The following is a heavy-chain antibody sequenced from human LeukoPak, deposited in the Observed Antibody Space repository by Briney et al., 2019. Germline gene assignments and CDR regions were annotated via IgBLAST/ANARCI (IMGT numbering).Heavy chain of an antibody. D-gene: IGHD5-24*01. V-gene: IGHV4-4*02. CDR1: GGSISSSNW. J-gene: IGHJ5*02. CDR3: ARGEDGYNRNWFDP. Sequence: SSETLSLTCAVSGGSISSSNWWSWVRQPPGKGLEWIGEIYHSGSTNYNPSLKSRVTISVDTSKNQFSLKLSSVTAADTAVYYCARGEDGYNRNWFDPWGQGTLVTVSS. CDR2: IYHSGST.